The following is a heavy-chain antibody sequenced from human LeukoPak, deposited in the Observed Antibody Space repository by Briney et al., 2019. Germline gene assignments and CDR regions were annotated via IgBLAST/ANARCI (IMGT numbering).Heavy chain of an antibody. CDR3: ARGRPGRIMITFGGVYSPFDY. CDR2: IFHNGGA. Sequence: PSETLSLTCTVSGASISSTNWWSWVRQPPGKGLEWIGGIFHNGGATYNPSLKSRVTISVDTSKNQFSLKLSSVTAADTAVYYCARGRPGRIMITFGGVYSPFDYWGQGTLVTVSS. CDR1: GASISSTNW. D-gene: IGHD3-16*01. J-gene: IGHJ4*02. V-gene: IGHV4-4*02.